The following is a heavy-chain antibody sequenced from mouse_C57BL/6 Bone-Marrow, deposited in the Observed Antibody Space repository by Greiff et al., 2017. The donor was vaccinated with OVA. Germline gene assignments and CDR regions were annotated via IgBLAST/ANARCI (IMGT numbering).Heavy chain of an antibody. CDR2: IDPANGNT. V-gene: IGHV14-3*01. Sequence: EVQLQESVAELVRPGASVKLSCTASGFTFKNTYMHWVKQRPEQGLEWIGRIDPANGNTKYAPKFQGKATITADTSSNTAYLQLSSLTSEDTDIYYCARPGSSCDWEFDVWGTGTTVTVSS. CDR3: ARPGSSCDWEFDV. CDR1: GFTFKNTY. J-gene: IGHJ1*03. D-gene: IGHD1-1*01.